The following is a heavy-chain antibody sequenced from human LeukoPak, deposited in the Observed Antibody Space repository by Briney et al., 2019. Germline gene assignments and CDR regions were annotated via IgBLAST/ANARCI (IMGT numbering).Heavy chain of an antibody. Sequence: ASVKVSCKASGYTFTSYDINWVRQAPGQGLEWMGIINPNDGSTIYAQKFQGRVTMTRDMSTYIVDMELSSLRSEDTAVYYCARDRMHYDFWSGYYVFDYWGQGALVTVSS. CDR3: ARDRMHYDFWSGYYVFDY. CDR1: GYTFTSYD. J-gene: IGHJ4*02. D-gene: IGHD3-3*01. CDR2: INPNDGST. V-gene: IGHV1-46*01.